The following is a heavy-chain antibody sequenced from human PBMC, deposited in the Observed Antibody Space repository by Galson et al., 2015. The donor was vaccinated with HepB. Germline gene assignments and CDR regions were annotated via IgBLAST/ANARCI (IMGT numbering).Heavy chain of an antibody. D-gene: IGHD3-10*01. V-gene: IGHV3-33*01. CDR2: IWYDGSYK. CDR1: GFTFSSSG. Sequence: SLRLSCAASGFTFSSSGMNWVRQAPGKGLEWVAVIWYDGSYKYYADSVKGRFTISRDNAKNSLYLQMNSLRAEDTAVYYCARDSPIPPWGSGSYYNARYDASDIWGQGTMVTVSS. CDR3: ARDSPIPPWGSGSYYNARYDASDI. J-gene: IGHJ3*02.